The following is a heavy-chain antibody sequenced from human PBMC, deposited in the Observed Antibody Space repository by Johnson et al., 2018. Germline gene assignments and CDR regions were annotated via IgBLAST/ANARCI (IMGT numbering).Heavy chain of an antibody. Sequence: VQLQESGGGLVQPGGSLSLSCAASGFTFSNSWMHWVRQAPGKGLVWVSRITADGSSTKYADSMKGRFTISRDNAKNTLYLQMNSLRAEDTAMYYCARDNGYATPFDIWGQGTMVTVSP. CDR3: ARDNGYATPFDI. V-gene: IGHV3-74*03. D-gene: IGHD2-15*01. CDR1: GFTFSNSW. CDR2: ITADGSST. J-gene: IGHJ3*02.